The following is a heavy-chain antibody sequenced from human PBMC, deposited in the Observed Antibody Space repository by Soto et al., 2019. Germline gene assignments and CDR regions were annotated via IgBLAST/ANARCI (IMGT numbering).Heavy chain of an antibody. CDR1: GFTFSSYA. D-gene: IGHD6-6*01. Sequence: GGSLRLSCAASGFTFSSYAMSCVRQAPGKGLEWVSAISGSGGSTYYADSVKGRFTISRDNSKNTLYLQMNSLRAEDTAVYYCARTTPNSSSSYDHWGQGTLVTVSS. CDR3: ARTTPNSSSSYDH. V-gene: IGHV3-23*01. J-gene: IGHJ5*02. CDR2: ISGSGGST.